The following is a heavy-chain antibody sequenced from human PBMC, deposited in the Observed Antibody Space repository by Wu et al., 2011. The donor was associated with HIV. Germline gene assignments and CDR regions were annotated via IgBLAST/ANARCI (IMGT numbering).Heavy chain of an antibody. CDR2: FMPTLGTT. D-gene: IGHD4-17*01. Sequence: QVQLVQSGAEVKKPGSSVKVSCKASEGSFSSYALSWVRQAPGQGLEWMGGFMPTLGTTNYAQKFQGRVTITTDESTNTAYMELTSLRSEDTAVYYCARVPRFTDYGDYSWFDPWAREPWSPSPQ. V-gene: IGHV1-69*05. CDR1: EGSFSSYA. CDR3: ARVPRFTDYGDYSWFDP. J-gene: IGHJ5*02.